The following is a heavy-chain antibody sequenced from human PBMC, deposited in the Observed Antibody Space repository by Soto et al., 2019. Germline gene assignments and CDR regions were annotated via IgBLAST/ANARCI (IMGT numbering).Heavy chain of an antibody. Sequence: QLQLQESGPGLVKPSETLSLTCTVSGGSISSSSYYWGWIRQPPGKGLEWIGSIYYSGSTYYNPSLKSRVTISVDTSKNQFSLKLSSVTAADTAVYYCARHRYWRSYGYGSQAFDYWGQGTLVTVSS. CDR2: IYYSGST. CDR3: ARHRYWRSYGYGSQAFDY. J-gene: IGHJ4*02. D-gene: IGHD5-18*01. CDR1: GGSISSSSYY. V-gene: IGHV4-39*01.